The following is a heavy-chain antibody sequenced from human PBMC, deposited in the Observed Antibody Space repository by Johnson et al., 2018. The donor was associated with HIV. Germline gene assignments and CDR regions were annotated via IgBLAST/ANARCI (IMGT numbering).Heavy chain of an antibody. Sequence: VQLVESGGGVVQPGRSLRLSCAASGFTSSSYAMHWVRQAPGQGPAWVAVISYDVSNQYYADLVKCRFSIARDNAKNTLYLQMNSLRAEDTAVYYCAKEGWAAAEEGWGAFDIWGQGTMVTVSS. CDR2: ISYDVSNQ. CDR1: GFTSSSYA. J-gene: IGHJ3*02. D-gene: IGHD6-13*01. V-gene: IGHV3-30*04. CDR3: AKEGWAAAEEGWGAFDI.